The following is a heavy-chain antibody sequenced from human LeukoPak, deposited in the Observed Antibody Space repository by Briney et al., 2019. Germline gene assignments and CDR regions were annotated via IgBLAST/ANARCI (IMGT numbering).Heavy chain of an antibody. CDR3: ARDNSVGDNAWWFDP. D-gene: IGHD1-26*01. J-gene: IGHJ5*02. CDR2: INPTGGST. Sequence: ASVKVSCKVSGYTFTSYYMHWVRQAPGQGLEWMGLINPTGGSTGYAQKFQGRVSMTRDMSTSTDYMELSSLRSEDTAIYYCARDNSVGDNAWWFDPWGQGTLVTVSS. V-gene: IGHV1-46*01. CDR1: GYTFTSYY.